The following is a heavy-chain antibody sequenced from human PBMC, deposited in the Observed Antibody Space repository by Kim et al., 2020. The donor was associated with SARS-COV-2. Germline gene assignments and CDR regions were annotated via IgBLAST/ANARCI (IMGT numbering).Heavy chain of an antibody. J-gene: IGHJ6*02. CDR1: GFTFSSYG. Sequence: GGSLRLSCAASGFTFSSYGMHWVRQAPGKGLEWVAVIWYDGSNKYYADSVKGRFTISRDNSKNTLYLQMNSLRAEDTAVYYCAGDDTYYDFWSGYLRDRQNYYYYYGMDVWGQGTTVTVSS. D-gene: IGHD3-3*01. V-gene: IGHV3-33*01. CDR2: IWYDGSNK. CDR3: AGDDTYYDFWSGYLRDRQNYYYYYGMDV.